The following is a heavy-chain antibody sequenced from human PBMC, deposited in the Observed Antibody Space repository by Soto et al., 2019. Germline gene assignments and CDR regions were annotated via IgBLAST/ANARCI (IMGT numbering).Heavy chain of an antibody. CDR2: ISWNSGSI. D-gene: IGHD3-16*01. Sequence: GGSLRLSCAASGFTFDDYAMHWVRQAPGKGLEWVSGISWNSGSIGYADSVKGRFTISRDNAKNSLYLQMNSLRAEDTALYYCAKDRDVIMITFGGVLDYWGQGTLVTVSS. J-gene: IGHJ4*02. CDR3: AKDRDVIMITFGGVLDY. V-gene: IGHV3-9*01. CDR1: GFTFDDYA.